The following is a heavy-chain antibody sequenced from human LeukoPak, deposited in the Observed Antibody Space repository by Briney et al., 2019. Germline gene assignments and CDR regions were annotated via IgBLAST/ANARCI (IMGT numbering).Heavy chain of an antibody. CDR3: ARDRGIFEYSSFDP. D-gene: IGHD6-6*01. Sequence: SETLSLTCTVSGGSISSYYWSWIRQPAGKGLEWIGRIYTSGSTNYNPSLKSRVTMSVDTSKNQFSLKLSSVTAADTAVYYRARDRGIFEYSSFDPWGQGTLVTVSS. CDR2: IYTSGST. V-gene: IGHV4-4*07. J-gene: IGHJ5*02. CDR1: GGSISSYY.